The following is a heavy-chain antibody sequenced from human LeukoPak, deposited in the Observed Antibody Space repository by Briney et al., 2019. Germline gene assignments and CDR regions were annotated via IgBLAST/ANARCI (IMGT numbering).Heavy chain of an antibody. J-gene: IGHJ6*03. D-gene: IGHD3-3*01. CDR1: GFTFSSHW. Sequence: GGSLRLSCAASGFTFSSHWMTWVRQAPGKGLEWVANINQDGSERYYVDSVKGRFTISRDNAKNSLYLQMNSLRSEDTAVYYCASGQTYYDPYYYYYYMDVWGKGTTVTVSS. V-gene: IGHV3-7*03. CDR3: ASGQTYYDPYYYYYYMDV. CDR2: INQDGSER.